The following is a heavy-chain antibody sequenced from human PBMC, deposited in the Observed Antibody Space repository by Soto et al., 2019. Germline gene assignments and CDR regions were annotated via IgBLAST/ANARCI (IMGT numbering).Heavy chain of an antibody. Sequence: QVQLQESGPGLVKPSETLSLTCTVSGGSISSYYWSWIRQPPGKGLEWIGYIYYSGSTNYNPSLKNRVTISVDTSKNQFSLNLSSVTAADTAVYYCARGYGVKKRGEDYWGQGTLVTVSS. CDR1: GGSISSYY. CDR2: IYYSGST. CDR3: ARGYGVKKRGEDY. J-gene: IGHJ4*02. V-gene: IGHV4-59*01. D-gene: IGHD4-17*01.